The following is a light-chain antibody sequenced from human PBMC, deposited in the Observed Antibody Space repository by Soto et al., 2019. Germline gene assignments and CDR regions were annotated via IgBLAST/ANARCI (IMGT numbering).Light chain of an antibody. CDR2: AAS. J-gene: IGKJ1*01. Sequence: DIQMTQSPSSLSASVGDRVTITCRASQGISNYLAWYQQKPGKVPKLLISAASTLPSGVPSRFSGSGSGTDFTRTSSSLQPEDVANYYCQKYNRAPRTFGQGTKVEI. V-gene: IGKV1-27*01. CDR1: QGISNY. CDR3: QKYNRAPRT.